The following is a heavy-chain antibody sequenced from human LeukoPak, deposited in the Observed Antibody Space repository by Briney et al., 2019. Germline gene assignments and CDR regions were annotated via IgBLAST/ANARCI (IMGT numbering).Heavy chain of an antibody. J-gene: IGHJ5*02. D-gene: IGHD5-18*01. V-gene: IGHV3-48*01. Sequence: GGSLRLSCAASGFTFSSYSMNWGRQAPGKGLEWVSYISSASDTIYDANSVKGRFTISRDNAKNSLYLQMNSLRAEDTAMYYCARVARGYSYGTNWFDPWGQGTLVTVSS. CDR3: ARVARGYSYGTNWFDP. CDR2: ISSASDTI. CDR1: GFTFSSYS.